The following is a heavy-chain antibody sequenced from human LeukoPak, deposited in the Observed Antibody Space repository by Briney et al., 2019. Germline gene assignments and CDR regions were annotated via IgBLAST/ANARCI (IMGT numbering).Heavy chain of an antibody. D-gene: IGHD3-22*01. CDR2: IYYSGST. CDR1: GGSISSSSYY. CDR3: ARARDSSGYYFDY. J-gene: IGHJ4*02. Sequence: SETLSLTCTVSGGSISSSSYYWGWIRQPPGKGLEWIGSIYYSGSTYYNPSLKSRVTISVDTSKNQFSLKLSSVTAADTAVYYCARARDSSGYYFDYWGRGTLVTVSS. V-gene: IGHV4-39*01.